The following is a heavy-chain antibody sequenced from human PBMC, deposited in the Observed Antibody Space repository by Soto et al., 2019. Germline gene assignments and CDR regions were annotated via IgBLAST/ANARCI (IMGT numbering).Heavy chain of an antibody. CDR3: ARLAMVRGSLPRNWFDP. D-gene: IGHD3-10*01. CDR1: GYSFTSYW. CDR2: IYPGDSDT. V-gene: IGHV5-51*01. J-gene: IGHJ5*02. Sequence: GESLKISCQGSGYSFTSYWIGWVRQMPGKGLEWMGIIYPGDSDTRYSPSFQSQVTISADKSISTAYLQWSSLKASDTAMYYCARLAMVRGSLPRNWFDPWGQGTLVTVSS.